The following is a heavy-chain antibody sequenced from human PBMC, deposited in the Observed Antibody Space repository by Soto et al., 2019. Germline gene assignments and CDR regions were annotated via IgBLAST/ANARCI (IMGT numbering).Heavy chain of an antibody. Sequence: SGPTLVNPTQTLTLTCTFSGFSLSTSGMCVSWIRQPPGKALEWLALIDWDDDKYDSTSLKTRLTISKDTSKNQVVLTMTNMDPVDTATYYCARMRFGQNYYYYGMDVWGQGTTVTVSS. J-gene: IGHJ6*02. CDR1: GFSLSTSGMC. CDR3: ARMRFGQNYYYYGMDV. V-gene: IGHV2-70*01. D-gene: IGHD3-10*01. CDR2: IDWDDDK.